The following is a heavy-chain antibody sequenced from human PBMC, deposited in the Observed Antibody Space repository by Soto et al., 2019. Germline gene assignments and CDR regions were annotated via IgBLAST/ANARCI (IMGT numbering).Heavy chain of an antibody. CDR1: GGSISSSNW. CDR3: GSYYIGNRPFAS. J-gene: IGHJ4*02. D-gene: IGHD3-22*01. CDR2: IYHSGST. V-gene: IGHV4-4*02. Sequence: QVQLQESGPGLVKPSGTLSLTCAVSGGSISSSNWWSWVRQPPGKGLEWIGEIYHSGSTSYNPSLKGRVRKSVNKPKNRFPRTRGSVPAADTAVYYGGSYYIGNRPFASGGRGTLVPVPS.